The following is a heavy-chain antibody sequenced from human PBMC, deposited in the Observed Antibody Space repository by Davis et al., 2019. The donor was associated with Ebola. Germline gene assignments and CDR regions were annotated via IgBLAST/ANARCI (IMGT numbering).Heavy chain of an antibody. D-gene: IGHD3-10*01. V-gene: IGHV3-23*01. CDR2: ISGSGGST. J-gene: IGHJ4*02. CDR3: TSGSGINDY. Sequence: GGSLRLSCAASGFTFSSYAMSWVRQTPGKGLESFSAISGSGGSTYSADSVKCRFNISRDNSKNPLYLQMNSLKTEDTAVYYCTSGSGINDYWGQGTLVTVSS. CDR1: GFTFSSYA.